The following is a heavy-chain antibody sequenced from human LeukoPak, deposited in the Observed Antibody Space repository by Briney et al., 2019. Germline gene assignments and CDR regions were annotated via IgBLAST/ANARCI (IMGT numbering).Heavy chain of an antibody. CDR2: INPSGGST. Sequence: ASVKVSCTASGYTFTSYYMHWVRQAPGQGREWMGIINPSGGSTSYAQTFQGRVTMTRDTSTSTVYMELSSLRSEDTAVYYCARVRVVPAAIAGGDFDYWGQGTLVTVSS. V-gene: IGHV1-46*01. D-gene: IGHD2-2*01. CDR3: ARVRVVPAAIAGGDFDY. J-gene: IGHJ4*02. CDR1: GYTFTSYY.